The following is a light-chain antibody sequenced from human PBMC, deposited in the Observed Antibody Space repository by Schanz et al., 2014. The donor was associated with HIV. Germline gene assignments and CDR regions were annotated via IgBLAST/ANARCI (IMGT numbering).Light chain of an antibody. CDR3: QQSYTTPLT. Sequence: DIQMTQSPSSLSASVGDRVTITCRASQYISSYLIWYQQKPGKAPKLLIYAASTLQSGVPSRFGGSGSGTDFTLTINNLQPEDSATYFCQQSYTTPLTFGPGTRLEIK. J-gene: IGKJ5*01. V-gene: IGKV1-39*01. CDR2: AAS. CDR1: QYISSY.